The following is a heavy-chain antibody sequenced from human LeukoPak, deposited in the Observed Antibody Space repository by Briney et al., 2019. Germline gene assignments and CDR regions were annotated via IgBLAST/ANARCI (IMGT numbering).Heavy chain of an antibody. Sequence: PGGSLRLSCAASGFTFSDYYMSWIRQAPGKGLEWVSYISSSGSTIYYADSVKGRSTISRDNAKNSLYLQMNSLRAEDTAVYYCARTYSSSSFWFDPWGQGTLVTVSS. CDR2: ISSSGSTI. CDR3: ARTYSSSSFWFDP. D-gene: IGHD6-6*01. J-gene: IGHJ5*02. CDR1: GFTFSDYY. V-gene: IGHV3-11*01.